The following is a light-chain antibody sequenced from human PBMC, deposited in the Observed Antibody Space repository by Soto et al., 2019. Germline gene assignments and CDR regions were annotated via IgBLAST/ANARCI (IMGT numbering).Light chain of an antibody. CDR2: WAS. J-gene: IGKJ1*01. CDR3: QQYYSYHLT. V-gene: IGKV4-1*01. CDR1: QSVLYTSNNKNY. Sequence: DIVMTQSPDSLPVSLGERATINCKSSQSVLYTSNNKNYLAWYQQKPGQSPKLLIYWASTRESGVPDRFSGSGSGTDFTITISCLQSEDFATYYCQQYYSYHLTFGQGTKV.